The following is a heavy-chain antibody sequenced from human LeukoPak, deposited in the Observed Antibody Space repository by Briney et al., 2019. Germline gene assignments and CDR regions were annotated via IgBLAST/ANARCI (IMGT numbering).Heavy chain of an antibody. CDR3: TRSRNSGTYIDY. D-gene: IGHD1-26*01. V-gene: IGHV3-74*01. CDR2: INSDGSIT. J-gene: IGHJ4*02. Sequence: GGSLRLSCAASGFAFSTYWMHWVRQAPGKGLVWVSRINSDGSITSYADSVKGRFTISRDNAKNTLYLQVNSLRAEDTALYYCTRSRNSGTYIDYWGQGTLVTVSS. CDR1: GFAFSTYW.